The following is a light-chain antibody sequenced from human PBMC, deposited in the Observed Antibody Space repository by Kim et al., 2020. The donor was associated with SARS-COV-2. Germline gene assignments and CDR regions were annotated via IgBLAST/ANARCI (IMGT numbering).Light chain of an antibody. CDR3: LQYNRYPFT. Sequence: IQMTQSPSAMSASVGDRVTISCRASQGISDFLAWFQLKPGKVPKRLIFAASTLQSGAPARFSGSGSGTEFTLTISSLQPEDFATYYCLQYNRYPFTFGPGTRLEIK. CDR1: QGISDF. V-gene: IGKV1-17*03. CDR2: AAS. J-gene: IGKJ5*01.